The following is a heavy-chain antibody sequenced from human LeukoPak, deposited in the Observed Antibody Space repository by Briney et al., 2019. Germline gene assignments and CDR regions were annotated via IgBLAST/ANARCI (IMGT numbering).Heavy chain of an antibody. CDR1: GYSFIDYY. V-gene: IGHV1-2*02. D-gene: IGHD1-26*01. Sequence: ASVKVSCKTSGYSFIDYYIHWVRQAPGQGLEWMGWINPNSGGTNYAQKFQGRVTMTRDTSISTAYMELSRLRSDDTAVYYCARDRGGSYYGDAFDIWGQGTMVTVSS. CDR2: INPNSGGT. J-gene: IGHJ3*02. CDR3: ARDRGGSYYGDAFDI.